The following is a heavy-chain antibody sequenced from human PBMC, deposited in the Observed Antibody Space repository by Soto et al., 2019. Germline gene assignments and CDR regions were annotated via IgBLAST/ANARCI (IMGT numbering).Heavy chain of an antibody. CDR1: GDSIGNYF. D-gene: IGHD3-16*01. CDR3: ARDPGTSMIENYYNGMDV. V-gene: IGHV4-4*07. J-gene: IGHJ6*02. Sequence: QVQLQESGPGQVKPSETLSLTCTVSGDSIGNYFWSWIRQPGGKGLEWIGRIYTSGSSNYNPSLKSRLTMSVHTSKNQVSLNLRSVTAADTAVYYCARDPGTSMIENYYNGMDVWGRGTTVIVSS. CDR2: IYTSGSS.